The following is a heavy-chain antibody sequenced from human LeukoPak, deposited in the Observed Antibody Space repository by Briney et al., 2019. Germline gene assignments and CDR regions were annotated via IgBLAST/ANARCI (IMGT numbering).Heavy chain of an antibody. D-gene: IGHD1-26*01. V-gene: IGHV3-21*06. J-gene: IGHJ4*02. CDR2: ISDTSNDI. Sequence: GGSLRLSCAAFEFSFRSYSMNWVRQAPGKALEWVSIISDTSNDIHYSDSVKGRFTVSRDNARNSLYLQMNSLRVEDTAVYYCARGETMHTRHLDYWGQGTLVIVSS. CDR3: ARGETMHTRHLDY. CDR1: EFSFRSYS.